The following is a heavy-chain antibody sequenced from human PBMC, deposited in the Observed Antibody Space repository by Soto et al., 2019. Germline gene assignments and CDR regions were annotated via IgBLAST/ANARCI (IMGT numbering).Heavy chain of an antibody. CDR3: ARHGSGSYFPYYFDY. D-gene: IGHD3-10*01. V-gene: IGHV5-51*01. J-gene: IGHJ4*02. CDR2: IYPGDSDT. CDR1: GYSFTSYW. Sequence: PGESLKISCKGSGYSFTSYWIGWVRQMPGKGLEWMGIIYPGDSDTRYSPSFQGQVTISADKSISTAYLQWSSLKASDTAMYYCARHGSGSYFPYYFDYWGQGTLVTAPQ.